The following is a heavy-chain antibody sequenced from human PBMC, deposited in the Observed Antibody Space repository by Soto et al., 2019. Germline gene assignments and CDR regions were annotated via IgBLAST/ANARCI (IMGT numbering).Heavy chain of an antibody. CDR2: ISAYNGNT. CDR1: GYTFTSYG. CDR3: AREKGRSTPYYYGSGSYPLDYYYGMDV. Sequence: ASVKVSCKASGYTFTSYGISWVRQAPGQGLEWMGWISAYNGNTNYAQKLQGRVTMTTDTSTSTAYMELRSLRSDDTAVYYCAREKGRSTPYYYGSGSYPLDYYYGMDVWGQGTTVTVSS. D-gene: IGHD3-10*01. J-gene: IGHJ6*02. V-gene: IGHV1-18*04.